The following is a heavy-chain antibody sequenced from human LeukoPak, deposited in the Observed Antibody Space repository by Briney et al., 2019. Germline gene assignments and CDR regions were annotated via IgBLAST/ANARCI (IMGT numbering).Heavy chain of an antibody. D-gene: IGHD2-2*01. CDR2: ISYDGSNK. CDR3: ARDGPIVVVPAATYYYYYYMDV. CDR1: GFTFSSYA. V-gene: IGHV3-30-3*01. J-gene: IGHJ6*03. Sequence: GRSLRLSCAASGFTFSSYAMHWVRQAPGKGLEWVAVISYDGSNKYYADSVKGRFTISRDNSKNTLYLQMNSLRAEDTAVYYCARDGPIVVVPAATYYYYYYMDVWGKGTTVTVSS.